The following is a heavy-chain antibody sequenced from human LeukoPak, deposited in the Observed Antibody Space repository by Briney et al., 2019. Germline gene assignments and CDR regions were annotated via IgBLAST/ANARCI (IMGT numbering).Heavy chain of an antibody. J-gene: IGHJ4*02. Sequence: PSETLFLTCTVSGGSISSSSYYWGWIRQPPGKGLEWIGSIYYSGSTYYNPSLKSRVTISVDTSKNQFSLKLSSVTAADTAVYYCARDISRGGDYWGQGTLVTVSS. CDR1: GGSISSSSYY. CDR3: ARDISRGGDY. CDR2: IYYSGST. D-gene: IGHD4-23*01. V-gene: IGHV4-39*07.